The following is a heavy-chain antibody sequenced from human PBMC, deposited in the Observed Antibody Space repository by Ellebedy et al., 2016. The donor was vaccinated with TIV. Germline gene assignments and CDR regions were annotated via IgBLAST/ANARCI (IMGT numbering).Heavy chain of an antibody. CDR1: EFTFSTYS. V-gene: IGHV3-21*01. CDR2: ISSTSTYT. Sequence: GGSLRLSCAASEFTFSTYSMNWVRQAPGKGLGWVSSISSTSTYTFYADSVKGRFTIYRDNAKDSLYLQMNSLTAEDTAVYYCARGTHYYWFGMDVWGQGTTVTVSS. J-gene: IGHJ6*02. CDR3: ARGTHYYWFGMDV.